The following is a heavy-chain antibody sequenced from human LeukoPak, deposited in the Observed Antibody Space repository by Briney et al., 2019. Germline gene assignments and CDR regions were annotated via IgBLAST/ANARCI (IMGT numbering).Heavy chain of an antibody. Sequence: GGSLRLSCASSGSYDINWVRQAPGKGLEWVSYISRSGSTIYYADSVKGRFTIPRDNAKNSLYMQMNSLRDEDTAVYYCARGSRNAFDIWGQGTKVSVSS. CDR3: ARGSRNAFDI. V-gene: IGHV3-48*02. CDR2: ISRSGSTI. J-gene: IGHJ3*02. CDR1: GSYD.